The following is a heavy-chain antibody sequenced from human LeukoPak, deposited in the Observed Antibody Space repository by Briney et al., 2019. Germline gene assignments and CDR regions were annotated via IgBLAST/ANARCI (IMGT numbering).Heavy chain of an antibody. V-gene: IGHV3-9*01. Sequence: GRSLRLSCAASGFTFDDYAMHWVRQAPGKGLEWVSGISWNSGSIGYADSVKGRFTISRDNSKNTLYLQMNSLRAEDTAVYYCAKDAAAYFDYWGQGTLVTVSS. CDR2: ISWNSGSI. CDR1: GFTFDDYA. CDR3: AKDAAAYFDY. D-gene: IGHD6-13*01. J-gene: IGHJ4*02.